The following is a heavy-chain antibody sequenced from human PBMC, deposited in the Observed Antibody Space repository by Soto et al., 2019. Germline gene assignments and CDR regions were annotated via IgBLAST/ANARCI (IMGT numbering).Heavy chain of an antibody. CDR3: ARGPMITFGGVIGDGPRSSYYGMDV. V-gene: IGHV4-4*02. CDR2: IYHSGST. D-gene: IGHD3-16*02. Sequence: QPTGKGLEWIGEIYHSGSTNYNPSLKSRVTISVDKSKNQFSLKLSSVTAAGTAVYYCARGPMITFGGVIGDGPRSSYYGMDVWGQGTTVTVSS. J-gene: IGHJ6*02.